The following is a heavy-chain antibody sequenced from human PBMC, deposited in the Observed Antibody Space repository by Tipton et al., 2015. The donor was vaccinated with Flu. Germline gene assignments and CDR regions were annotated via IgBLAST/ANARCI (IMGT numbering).Heavy chain of an antibody. D-gene: IGHD6-13*01. Sequence: LRLSCAVYGGSFSGYYWSWIRQPPGKGLEWIGEINHSGSTNYNPSLKSRVTISVDTSKNQFSLKLSSVTAADTAVYYCAGGRSYSSSWYYFDYWGQGTLVTVSS. J-gene: IGHJ4*02. CDR3: AGGRSYSSSWYYFDY. V-gene: IGHV4-34*01. CDR2: INHSGST. CDR1: GGSFSGYY.